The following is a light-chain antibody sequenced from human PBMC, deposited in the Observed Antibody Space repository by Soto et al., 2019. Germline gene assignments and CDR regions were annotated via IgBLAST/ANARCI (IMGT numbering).Light chain of an antibody. V-gene: IGKV3-20*01. CDR3: QQYGRSPA. CDR1: QSVSSSY. CDR2: GAS. Sequence: EIVLTQSPGTLSLSPGERATLSCRASQSVSSSYLAWYQQKPGQAPRLLIYGASSRATGIPDRFSGSGSGTYITLTISRLEPEDFAVYYCQQYGRSPAFGGGTKVEIK. J-gene: IGKJ4*01.